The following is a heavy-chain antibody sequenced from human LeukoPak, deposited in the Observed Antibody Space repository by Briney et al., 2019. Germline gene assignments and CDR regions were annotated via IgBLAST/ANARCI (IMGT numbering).Heavy chain of an antibody. D-gene: IGHD4-17*01. Sequence: SETLSLTCTVSGGSVTGSYWGWIRQPPGKGLEWIGYIYYSGSTNYNPSLKSRVTISVDTSKNQFSLKLSSVTAADTAVYYCASGGDYGDYFFKRWGQGTLVTVSS. CDR2: IYYSGST. CDR1: GGSVTGSY. CDR3: ASGGDYGDYFFKR. J-gene: IGHJ4*02. V-gene: IGHV4-59*02.